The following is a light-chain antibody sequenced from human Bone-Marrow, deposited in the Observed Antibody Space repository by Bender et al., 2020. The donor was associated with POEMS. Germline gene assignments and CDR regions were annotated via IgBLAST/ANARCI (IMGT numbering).Light chain of an antibody. J-gene: IGLJ2*01. CDR2: DDD. Sequence: NFMLTQPHSVSESPGKTVTISCTRSSGSIASNFVQWYQQRPGSAPTTVIYDDDQRPSGVPGRFSGSIDRSSNSASLTISGLETEDEGDYYCQSYDGSRHGVFGGGTKLTVL. CDR1: SGSIASNF. CDR3: QSYDGSRHGV. V-gene: IGLV6-57*03.